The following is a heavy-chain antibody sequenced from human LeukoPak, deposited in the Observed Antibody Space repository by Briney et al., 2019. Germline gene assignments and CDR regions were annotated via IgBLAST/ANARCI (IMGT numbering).Heavy chain of an antibody. CDR1: GFTFSGHW. CDR2: INQGGSDK. CDR3: TRDRSRAEDD. Sequence: PGGSLRLSCAASGFTFSGHWISWGRQAPGKGLEWVANINQGGSDKYYVDSVKGRFTISRDNANNLLYLQMNSLRGEDTAVYYCTRDRSRAEDDWGQGTLVTVSS. J-gene: IGHJ4*02. V-gene: IGHV3-7*01. D-gene: IGHD1-14*01.